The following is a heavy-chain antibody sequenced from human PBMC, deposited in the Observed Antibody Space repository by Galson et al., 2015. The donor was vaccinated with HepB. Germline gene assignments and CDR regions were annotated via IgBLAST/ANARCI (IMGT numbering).Heavy chain of an antibody. CDR2: TYHRSKWYN. CDR1: GDSVSSNSAT. Sequence: CAISGDSVSSNSATWDWFRQSPSRGLEWLGRTYHRSKWYNDYAPFMKSRVIINPDTSMHQFSLQLNSVRPEDTAVYYCARGRSPARAFDIWGQGTMVTVSS. D-gene: IGHD2-15*01. CDR3: ARGRSPARAFDI. V-gene: IGHV6-1*01. J-gene: IGHJ3*02.